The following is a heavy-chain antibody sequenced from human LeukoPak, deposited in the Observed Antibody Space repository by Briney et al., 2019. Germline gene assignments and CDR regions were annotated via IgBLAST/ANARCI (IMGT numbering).Heavy chain of an antibody. CDR1: GYTFTGYY. J-gene: IGHJ3*02. D-gene: IGHD4-17*01. CDR3: ARGRLYGDYTDAFDI. CDR2: INPNSGGT. V-gene: IGHV1-2*02. Sequence: ASVKVSCKASGYTFTGYYMHWVRQAPGQGLEWMGWINPNSGGTNYAQKFQGRVTMTRDTSISTAYMGLSRLRSDDTAVYYCARGRLYGDYTDAFDIWGQGTMVTVSS.